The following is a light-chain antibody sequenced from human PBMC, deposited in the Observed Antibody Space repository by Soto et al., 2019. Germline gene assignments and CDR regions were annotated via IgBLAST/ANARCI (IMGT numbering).Light chain of an antibody. V-gene: IGKV1-5*01. CDR2: DAS. CDR1: QSVSGW. J-gene: IGKJ1*01. Sequence: IHMTQSPPSLSASVGDRVTITCRASQSVSGWLAWYQKKPGEAPKLLIYDASALPRGVPSRFSGSGSGTKFTLTIASLQPDDFATYYCQQYETFSGTFGPGTKVDIK. CDR3: QQYETFSGT.